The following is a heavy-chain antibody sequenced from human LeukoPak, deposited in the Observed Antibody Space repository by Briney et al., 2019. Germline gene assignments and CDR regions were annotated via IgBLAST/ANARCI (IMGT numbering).Heavy chain of an antibody. D-gene: IGHD6-6*01. CDR3: AREPFRPYYYYGMDV. V-gene: IGHV3-23*01. Sequence: GGSLRLSCAASGFTFSSYAMSWVRQAPGKGLEWVSAISGSGGSTYYADSVKGRFTISRDNSKNTLYLQMNSLRAEDTAVYYCAREPFRPYYYYGMDVWGQGTTVTVSS. CDR1: GFTFSSYA. J-gene: IGHJ6*02. CDR2: ISGSGGST.